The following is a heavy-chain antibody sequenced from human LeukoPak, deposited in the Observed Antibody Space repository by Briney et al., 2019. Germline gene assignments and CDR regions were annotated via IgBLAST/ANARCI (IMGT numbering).Heavy chain of an antibody. Sequence: SETLSLTCTVSGGSISSGSYYWSWIRQPAGKGLEWIGRIYTSGSTNYNPSLKSRVTISVDTSKNQFSLKLSSVTAADTAVYYCARDHRTVVTAKAGHDYWGQGTLVTVSS. J-gene: IGHJ4*02. V-gene: IGHV4-61*02. CDR2: IYTSGST. CDR1: GGSISSGSYY. CDR3: ARDHRTVVTAKAGHDY. D-gene: IGHD2-21*02.